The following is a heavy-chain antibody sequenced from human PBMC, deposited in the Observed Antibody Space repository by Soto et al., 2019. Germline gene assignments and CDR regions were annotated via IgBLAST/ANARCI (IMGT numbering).Heavy chain of an antibody. CDR3: AKWLRGGSYYCDF. CDR1: GFTFSGYA. V-gene: IGHV3-23*01. D-gene: IGHD3-10*01. Sequence: VGSHRLSCAASGFTFSGYARSWVRQAPGKGLEWVALVQSNHVTYYADSVRGRFTVSRDNSKNTLYLQMDSLRVEDTALYYCAKWLRGGSYYCDFWGQGAMVTVSS. J-gene: IGHJ4*02. CDR2: VQSNHVT.